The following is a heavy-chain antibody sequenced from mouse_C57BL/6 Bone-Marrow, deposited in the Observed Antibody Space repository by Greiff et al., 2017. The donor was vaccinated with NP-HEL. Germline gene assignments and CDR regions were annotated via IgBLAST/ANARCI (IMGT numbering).Heavy chain of an antibody. CDR3: ARPFITTVPHWYFDV. J-gene: IGHJ1*03. CDR2: INPDSSTI. Sequence: EVKLLESGGGLVQPGGSLKLSCAASGIDFSRYWMSWVRRAPGKGLEWIGEINPDSSTINYAPSLKDKFIISRDNAKNTLYLQMSKVRSEDTALYYCARPFITTVPHWYFDVWGTGTTVTVSS. V-gene: IGHV4-1*01. CDR1: GIDFSRYW. D-gene: IGHD1-1*01.